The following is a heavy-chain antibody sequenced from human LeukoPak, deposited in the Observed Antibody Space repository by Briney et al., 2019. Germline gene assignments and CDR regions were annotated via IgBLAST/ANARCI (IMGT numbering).Heavy chain of an antibody. CDR1: GGSISSGSYY. CDR3: ARDPAPREVFDI. J-gene: IGHJ3*02. CDR2: IYTSGST. V-gene: IGHV4-61*02. D-gene: IGHD1-26*01. Sequence: SQTLSLTCTVSGGSISSGSYYWSWIRQPAGKGLEWIGRIYTSGSTNYNPSLKSRVTISVDTSKNQFSLKLSSVTAADTAVYYCARDPAPREVFDIWGQGTMVTVSS.